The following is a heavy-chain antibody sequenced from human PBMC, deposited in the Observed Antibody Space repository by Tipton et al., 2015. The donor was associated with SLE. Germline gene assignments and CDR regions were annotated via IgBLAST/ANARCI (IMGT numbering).Heavy chain of an antibody. CDR1: GGSISSSSYY. J-gene: IGHJ6*03. CDR3: ARRYDFSQWYYYMDV. Sequence: TLSLTCTVSGGSISSSSYYWVWIRQPPGKGLEWIGNIYYSGSTYYNVSLKSRVTISVDTSKNQFSLKLSSVTAADTAVYYCARRYDFSQWYYYMDVWGKGTTVTVSS. CDR2: IYYSGST. D-gene: IGHD3-3*01. V-gene: IGHV4-39*07.